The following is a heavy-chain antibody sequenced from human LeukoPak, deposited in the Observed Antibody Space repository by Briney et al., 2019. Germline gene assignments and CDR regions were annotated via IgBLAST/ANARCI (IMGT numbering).Heavy chain of an antibody. D-gene: IGHD1-26*01. Sequence: GGSLGLSCAASGFTFSSYGMHWVRQAPGKGLEWVAVISYDGSNKYYADSVKGRFTISRDNSKNTLYLQMNSLRAEDTAVYYCARGAYSGSYYTDYWGQGTLVTVSS. CDR3: ARGAYSGSYYTDY. CDR1: GFTFSSYG. CDR2: ISYDGSNK. J-gene: IGHJ4*02. V-gene: IGHV3-30*03.